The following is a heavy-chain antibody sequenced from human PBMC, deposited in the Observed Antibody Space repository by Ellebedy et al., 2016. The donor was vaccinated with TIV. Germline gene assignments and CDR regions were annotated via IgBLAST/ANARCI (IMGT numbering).Heavy chain of an antibody. D-gene: IGHD3-16*01. Sequence: GESLKISRTASGFTFGSFAMHWVRQAPGKGLEWLSVISADGVNTDHADSVKGQFTITRGNFKNTLYLQLNRLRTEDTAVYYCAKGSSSGFNYDRVGFDDWGQGTLVTVSS. V-gene: IGHV3-23*01. J-gene: IGHJ4*02. CDR3: AKGSSSGFNYDRVGFDD. CDR1: GFTFGSFA. CDR2: ISADGVNT.